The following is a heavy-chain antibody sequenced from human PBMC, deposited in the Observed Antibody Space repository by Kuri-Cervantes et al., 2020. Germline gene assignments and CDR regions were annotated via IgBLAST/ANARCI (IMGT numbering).Heavy chain of an antibody. CDR1: GFTFSSYD. D-gene: IGHD4/OR15-4a*01. J-gene: IGHJ4*02. V-gene: IGHV3-13*01. Sequence: GESLKISCAASGFTFSSYDMHWVRQATGKGLEWVSAIGTAGDTYYPGSVKGRFTISRDNSQDTLFLQMSSLRAEDTAVYYCARGAKPIDYWGQGTLVTVSS. CDR2: IGTAGDT. CDR3: ARGAKPIDY.